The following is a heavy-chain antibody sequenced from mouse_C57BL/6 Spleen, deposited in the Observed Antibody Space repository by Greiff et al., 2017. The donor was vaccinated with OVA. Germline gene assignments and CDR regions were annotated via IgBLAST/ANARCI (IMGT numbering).Heavy chain of an antibody. J-gene: IGHJ2*01. CDR2: INPGGGGT. V-gene: IGHV1-54*01. CDR3: ARGKNSIHFDC. Sequence: VQLQQPGAELVRPGTSVKVSCKASGYAFTNYLIEWVKQRPGQGLEWIGEINPGGGGTNYNEKFKGKATLTVDKSSSTAYMQLSSLTSEDSAVYFCARGKNSIHFDCWGQSTTLTVSS. D-gene: IGHD2-10*02. CDR1: GYAFTNYL.